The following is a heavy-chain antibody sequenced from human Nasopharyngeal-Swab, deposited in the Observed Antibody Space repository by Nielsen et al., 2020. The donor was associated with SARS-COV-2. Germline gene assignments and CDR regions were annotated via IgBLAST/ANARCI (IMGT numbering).Heavy chain of an antibody. CDR2: ISSSRSYI. CDR1: GFTFSSYS. D-gene: IGHD4-23*01. J-gene: IGHJ3*02. V-gene: IGHV3-21*01. CDR3: ARALRWGAFDI. Sequence: GESLKISCAASGFTFSSYSMNWVRQAPGKGLEWVSSISSSRSYIYYADSVKGRFTISRDNAKNSLYLQMNSLRAEDTAVYYCARALRWGAFDIWGQGTMVTVSS.